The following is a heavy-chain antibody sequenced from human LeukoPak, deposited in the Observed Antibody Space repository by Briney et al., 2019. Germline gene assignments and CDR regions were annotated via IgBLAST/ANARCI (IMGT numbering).Heavy chain of an antibody. V-gene: IGHV4-34*01. Sequence: PSETLSLTCTVSGGSISGHYWTWIRQPPGKGLGWIGEINHSGSTNYNPSLKSRVTISVDTSKNQFSLKLSSVTAADTAVYYCARGVRLPPTQRYYYYMDVWGKGTTVTVSS. CDR2: INHSGST. D-gene: IGHD4-11*01. J-gene: IGHJ6*03. CDR1: GGSISGHY. CDR3: ARGVRLPPTQRYYYYMDV.